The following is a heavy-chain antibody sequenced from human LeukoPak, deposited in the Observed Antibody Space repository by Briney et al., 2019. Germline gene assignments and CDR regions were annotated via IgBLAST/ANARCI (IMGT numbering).Heavy chain of an antibody. CDR2: IKTDGSEK. CDR3: ATYSSLNRREFQY. D-gene: IGHD3-22*01. Sequence: GGSLRLSCEGSGFTFSNYWMGWVRQAPGKGLQWVANIKTDGSEKYYVGSVKGRFTISRDNAKNSLYLQMNSLRAEDTAVYYCATYSSLNRREFQYWGQGTLLTVSS. V-gene: IGHV3-7*01. CDR1: GFTFSNYW. J-gene: IGHJ1*01.